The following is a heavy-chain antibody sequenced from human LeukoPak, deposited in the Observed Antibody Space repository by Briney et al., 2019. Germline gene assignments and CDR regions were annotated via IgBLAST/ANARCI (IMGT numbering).Heavy chain of an antibody. CDR2: IYYSGST. CDR3: ASDSGYDRTADLNWFDP. V-gene: IGHV4-59*11. J-gene: IGHJ5*02. D-gene: IGHD5-12*01. CDR1: GGSISSHY. Sequence: PSETLSLTCTVSGGSISSHYWRWIRQPPGKGLEWIGYIYYSGSTNYNPSLKSRATISVDTSTKQFSVKLSSVTAADTAVNYCASDSGYDRTADLNWFDPWGQGTLVTVSS.